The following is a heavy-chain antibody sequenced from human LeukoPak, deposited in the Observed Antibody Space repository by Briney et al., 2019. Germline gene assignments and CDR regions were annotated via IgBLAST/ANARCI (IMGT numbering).Heavy chain of an antibody. CDR2: IIPILGIA. Sequence: SVKVSCKASGGTFSSYAISWVRQAPGQGLEWMGRIIPILGIANYAQKFQGRVTITADKSTSTAYMELSSLRSEDTAVYYCAREKSTGYSRNLVDYWGQGTLVTVSS. CDR3: AREKSTGYSRNLVDY. V-gene: IGHV1-69*04. CDR1: GGTFSSYA. J-gene: IGHJ4*02. D-gene: IGHD6-13*01.